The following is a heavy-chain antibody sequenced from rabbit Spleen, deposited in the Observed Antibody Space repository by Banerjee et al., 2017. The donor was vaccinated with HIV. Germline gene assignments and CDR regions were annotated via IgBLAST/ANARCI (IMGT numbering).Heavy chain of an antibody. V-gene: IGHV1S45*01. CDR2: INIATGKS. J-gene: IGHJ6*01. Sequence: QEQLVESGGGLVKPGASLTLTCKASGFSFSNKAVMCWVRQAPGKGLEWIACINIATGKSVYASWAKGRFTMSRTSSTTVTLQMTSLTAADTATYFCARDLVAVIGWNFGLWGPGTLVTVS. CDR1: GFSFSNKAV. CDR3: ARDLVAVIGWNFGL. D-gene: IGHD1-1*01.